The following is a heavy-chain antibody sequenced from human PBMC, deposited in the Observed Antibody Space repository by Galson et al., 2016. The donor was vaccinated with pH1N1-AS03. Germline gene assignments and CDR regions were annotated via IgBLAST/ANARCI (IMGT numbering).Heavy chain of an antibody. D-gene: IGHD2-21*02. V-gene: IGHV2-5*01. Sequence: PALVKPTQTLTLTCDFSGFSLTTNGVGVGWIRQPPGKPLEWLALIYWNSKKRYNPFLKGRLTITKDTSKNQVVLTMTNMAPGDTATYFCARRPTGSMVVTCGVGYCDLMGRGTLVAASS. CDR3: ARRPTGSMVVTCGVGYCDL. CDR2: IYWNSKK. J-gene: IGHJ2*01. CDR1: GFSLTTNGVG.